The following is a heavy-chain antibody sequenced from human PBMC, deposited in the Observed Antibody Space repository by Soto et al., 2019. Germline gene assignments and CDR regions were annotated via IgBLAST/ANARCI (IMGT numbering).Heavy chain of an antibody. D-gene: IGHD3-3*01. J-gene: IGHJ6*02. V-gene: IGHV3-48*03. CDR1: GFTFSGYE. CDR2: FSGSGSTI. Sequence: GGSLRLSCAASGFTFSGYEMNWVRQAPGKGLEWISYFSGSGSTIYYADSVKGRFTISRDNAKKSLYLQMNSLRAEDTAVYYCARGVTVFGVIIPTPMDVWGQGTTVTVSS. CDR3: ARGVTVFGVIIPTPMDV.